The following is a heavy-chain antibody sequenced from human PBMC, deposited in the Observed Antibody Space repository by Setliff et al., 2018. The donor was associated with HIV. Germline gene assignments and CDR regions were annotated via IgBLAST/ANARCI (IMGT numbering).Heavy chain of an antibody. CDR3: ATGTYYYDTRDYQNRGGRWFDP. Sequence: ASVKVSCKVSGYTLGELSIHWVRQVPGKGPEWTGGFDPEEGATIYSQKFQGRVTMTEDTSTDTAYLELSSLTSEDTAVYYCATGTYYYDTRDYQNRGGRWFDPWGQGTLVTVSS. D-gene: IGHD3-22*01. J-gene: IGHJ5*02. V-gene: IGHV1-24*01. CDR1: GYTLGELS. CDR2: FDPEEGAT.